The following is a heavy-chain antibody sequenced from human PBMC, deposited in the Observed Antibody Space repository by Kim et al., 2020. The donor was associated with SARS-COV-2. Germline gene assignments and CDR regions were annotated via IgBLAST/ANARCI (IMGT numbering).Heavy chain of an antibody. Sequence: SETLSLTCTVSGGSISSYYWSWIRQPPGKGLEWIGYIYYSGSTNYNPSLKSRVTISVDTSKNQFSLKLSSVTAADTAVYYCARDHPGYYGSGSYAFDIWGQGTMVTVSS. J-gene: IGHJ3*02. CDR1: GGSISSYY. D-gene: IGHD3-10*01. V-gene: IGHV4-59*01. CDR3: ARDHPGYYGSGSYAFDI. CDR2: IYYSGST.